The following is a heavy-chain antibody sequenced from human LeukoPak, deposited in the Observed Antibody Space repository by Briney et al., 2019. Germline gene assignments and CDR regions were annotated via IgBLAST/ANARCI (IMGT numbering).Heavy chain of an antibody. CDR3: AKGRGPTISHPIDY. CDR1: GGSIGSSSCS. Sequence: ETLSLTCTVSGGSIGSSSCSWGWIRQPPGKGLEWVSVISGSDGGTYYADSVKGRLIISRDNSKNTLYLQMNSLRAEDTAAYYCAKGRGPTISHPIDYWGQGTLVTVSS. CDR2: ISGSDGGT. V-gene: IGHV3-23*01. J-gene: IGHJ4*02. D-gene: IGHD5-24*01.